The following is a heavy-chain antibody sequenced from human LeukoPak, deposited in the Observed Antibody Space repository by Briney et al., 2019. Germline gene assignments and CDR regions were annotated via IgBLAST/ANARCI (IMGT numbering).Heavy chain of an antibody. J-gene: IGHJ4*02. CDR2: ISASGGST. CDR1: GFTFSSHA. Sequence: GGSLRLSCAASGFTFSSHAMSWVRQAPGKGPEWVSGISASGGSTYYADSVRGRFTISRDNSKNTLYVQMNSLRDEDTAVYHCAKDQRWESPHYLDSWGQGTLVTVSS. V-gene: IGHV3-23*01. CDR3: AKDQRWESPHYLDS. D-gene: IGHD1-26*01.